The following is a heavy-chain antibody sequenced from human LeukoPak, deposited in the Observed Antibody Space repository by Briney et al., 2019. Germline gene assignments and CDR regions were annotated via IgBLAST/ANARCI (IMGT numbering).Heavy chain of an antibody. D-gene: IGHD6-6*01. CDR2: ISPTGSTT. CDR3: ARGPNSNWSGLDF. Sequence: GGSLRLSCTASGFSFSGHWMHWVRQLPGKGLVWVSRISPTGSTTSYADSVKGRFTVSRDNAKNTLYLQVNNLRVEDTAAYYCARGPNSNWSGLDFWGQGTLLTVSS. J-gene: IGHJ4*02. CDR1: GFSFSGHW. V-gene: IGHV3-74*01.